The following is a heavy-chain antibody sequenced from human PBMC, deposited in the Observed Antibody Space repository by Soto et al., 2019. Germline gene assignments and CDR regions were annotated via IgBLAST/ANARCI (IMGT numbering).Heavy chain of an antibody. CDR2: ISNSGSTK. Sequence: GGSLRLSCAASGFTFGDYYMSWIRQAPGKGLEWVSYISNSGSTKFYADSVTGRFTISRDNAKNSLYLQMNSLRAEDTAVYYCARGPYYYDTSGYGYWGQGTLVTVSS. CDR1: GFTFGDYY. D-gene: IGHD3-22*01. CDR3: ARGPYYYDTSGYGY. V-gene: IGHV3-11*01. J-gene: IGHJ4*02.